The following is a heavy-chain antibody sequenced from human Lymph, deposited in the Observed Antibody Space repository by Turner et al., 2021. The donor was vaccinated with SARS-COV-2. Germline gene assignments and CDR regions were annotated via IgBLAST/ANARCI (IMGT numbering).Heavy chain of an antibody. V-gene: IGHV3-53*02. Sequence: EVQLVETGGGLIQPGGSLRLSCAASGFTVSSTYMTWVRQAPGKGLEWVSLIYSGGSTYYADSVKGRFTISRDNSKNTLYLQMNSLRAEDTAIYYCARDLQLYGMDVWGQGTTVTVSS. D-gene: IGHD1-1*01. CDR3: ARDLQLYGMDV. CDR1: GFTVSSTY. J-gene: IGHJ6*02. CDR2: IYSGGST.